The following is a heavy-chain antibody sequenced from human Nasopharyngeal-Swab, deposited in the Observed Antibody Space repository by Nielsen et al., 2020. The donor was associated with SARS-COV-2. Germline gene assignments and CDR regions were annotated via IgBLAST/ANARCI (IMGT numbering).Heavy chain of an antibody. Sequence: WIRQPPGKGLEWIGSIYYSGSTYYNPSLKSRVTISVDTSKNQFSLKLSSVTAADTAVYYCARLVGYCSSTSCYAGVGLYYYYYMDVWGKGTTVTVSS. CDR3: ARLVGYCSSTSCYAGVGLYYYYYMDV. D-gene: IGHD2-2*01. CDR2: IYYSGST. J-gene: IGHJ6*03. V-gene: IGHV4-39*01.